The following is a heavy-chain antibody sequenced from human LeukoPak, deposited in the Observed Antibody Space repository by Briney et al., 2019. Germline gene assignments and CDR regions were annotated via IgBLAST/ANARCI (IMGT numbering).Heavy chain of an antibody. J-gene: IGHJ4*02. CDR1: GGSFSGYY. D-gene: IGHD3-22*01. V-gene: IGHV4-34*01. CDR3: ARGGRPMDYYDSSGSQFDY. CDR2: IYHSGST. Sequence: PSETLSLTCAVYGGSFSGYYWSWIRQPPGKGLEWIGEIYHSGSTNYNPSLKSRVTISVAKSKNQFSLKLSSLTAADTAVYYCARGGRPMDYYDSSGSQFDYWGQGTLVTVSS.